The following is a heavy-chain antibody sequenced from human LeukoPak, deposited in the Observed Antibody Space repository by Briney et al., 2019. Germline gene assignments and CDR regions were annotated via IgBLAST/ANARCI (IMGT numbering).Heavy chain of an antibody. CDR1: GYTFTSYD. CDR3: ARGIGSTTVTTLEYYFDY. J-gene: IGHJ4*02. D-gene: IGHD4-17*01. Sequence: ASVKVSCTASGYTFTSYDINWVRQATGQGLEWMGWMNPNSGNTGSAQKFQGRVTMTRNTSISTAYMELSSLRSEDTAVYYCARGIGSTTVTTLEYYFDYWGQGTLVTVSS. CDR2: MNPNSGNT. V-gene: IGHV1-8*01.